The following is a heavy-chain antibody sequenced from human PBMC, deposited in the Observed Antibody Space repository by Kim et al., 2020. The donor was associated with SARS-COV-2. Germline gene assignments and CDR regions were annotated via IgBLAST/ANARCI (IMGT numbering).Heavy chain of an antibody. CDR3: TTVSMR. CDR1: GIPFSDAW. D-gene: IGHD2-2*01. CDR2: IKSQSDGGTA. J-gene: IGHJ4*02. Sequence: GGSLRLSCVVSGIPFSDAWFNWVRQSPGKGLEWVGRIKSQSDGGTADLAAPVKGRFAISIDDSKNTLYLLMNSLRTDDSAVYYCTTVSMRWGQGTLVTVS. V-gene: IGHV3-15*01.